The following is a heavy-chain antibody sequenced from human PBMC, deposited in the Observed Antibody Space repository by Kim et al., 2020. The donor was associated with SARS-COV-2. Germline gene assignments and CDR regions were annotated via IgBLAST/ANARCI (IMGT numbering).Heavy chain of an antibody. J-gene: IGHJ3*02. CDR2: IRSKANSYAT. Sequence: GGSLRLSWAASGCTFSSSARHWVRQASGQGLEWVGRIRSKANSYATVYAASVKGRFTITRNDSMSTAFLQMNSLKTEDTAGSYCTSVTGTTLAFLDAFD. CDR3: TSVTGTTLAFLDAFD. D-gene: IGHD1-1*01. CDR1: GCTFSSSA. V-gene: IGHV3-73*01.